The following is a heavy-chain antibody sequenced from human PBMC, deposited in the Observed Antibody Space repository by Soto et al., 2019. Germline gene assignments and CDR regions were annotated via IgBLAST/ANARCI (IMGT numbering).Heavy chain of an antibody. V-gene: IGHV5-51*01. CDR2: IYARDSDI. J-gene: IGHJ6*02. D-gene: IGHD3-22*01. Sequence: PGESLKISCKGSGYSFTNYWIGWVRQMSVKGLEWMGIIYARDSDIRYSPSFEGQVTISADQSLSTAYLQWNSLKASDTAMYYCARLPAPQIVDYYFYGMDVWGQGTTVTVPS. CDR1: GYSFTNYW. CDR3: ARLPAPQIVDYYFYGMDV.